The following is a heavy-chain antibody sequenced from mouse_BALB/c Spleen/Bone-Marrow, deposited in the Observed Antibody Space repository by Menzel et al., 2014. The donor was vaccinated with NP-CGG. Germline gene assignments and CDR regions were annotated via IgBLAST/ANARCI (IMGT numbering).Heavy chain of an antibody. D-gene: IGHD2-4*01. Sequence: DVQLQESGPELVKPGASVKISCKASGYTFTDYNMHWVQQNHGKSLEWIGYIYPYNGNTGYNQKFKSKATLTVDNSSSTAYMELRSLTSEDSAVYYCARGVYYDYDVWFANWGQGTLVTVSA. CDR3: ARGVYYDYDVWFAN. CDR1: GYTFTDYN. J-gene: IGHJ3*01. V-gene: IGHV1S29*02. CDR2: IYPYNGNT.